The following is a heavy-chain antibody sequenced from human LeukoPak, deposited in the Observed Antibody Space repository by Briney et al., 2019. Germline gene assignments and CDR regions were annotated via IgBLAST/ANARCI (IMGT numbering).Heavy chain of an antibody. D-gene: IGHD3-22*01. CDR2: ISSSGSTT. CDR3: ARRKYDSSGFDY. J-gene: IGHJ4*02. Sequence: PGGSLRLSCAASGFTFSDYYMSWIRQAPGKGLEWVSYISSSGSTTYYSDSVKGRFTISRDNSKDTLYLQMNSLRAEDTAIYFCARRKYDSSGFDYWGQETLVTVSS. CDR1: GFTFSDYY. V-gene: IGHV3-11*01.